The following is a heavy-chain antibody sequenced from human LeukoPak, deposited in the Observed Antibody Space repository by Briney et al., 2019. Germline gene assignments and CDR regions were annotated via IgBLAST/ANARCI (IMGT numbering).Heavy chain of an antibody. CDR2: INHSGST. CDR3: ARAPRRYGSGSTHRYYYYGMDV. J-gene: IGHJ6*04. Sequence: SETLSLTCAVYGGSFSGYYWSWIRQPPGKGLEWIGEINHSGSTYYNPSLKSRVTISVDTSKNQFSLKLSSVTAADTAVYYCARAPRRYGSGSTHRYYYYGMDVWGKGTTVTVSS. D-gene: IGHD3-10*01. V-gene: IGHV4-34*01. CDR1: GGSFSGYY.